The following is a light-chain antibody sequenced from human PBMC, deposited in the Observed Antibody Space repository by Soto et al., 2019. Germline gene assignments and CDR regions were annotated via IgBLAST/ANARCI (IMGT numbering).Light chain of an antibody. CDR2: DAS. V-gene: IGKV1-5*01. Sequence: DIQMTQFPSALSASVGDRVTITCRASQNVNNWLAWYQHKPGKAPQLLIYDASVLETGVPSRFSGSGSGTEFTLAISGLQSDDFATYYCQQYYTYWTFGPGTKVDIK. CDR1: QNVNNW. J-gene: IGKJ1*01. CDR3: QQYYTYWT.